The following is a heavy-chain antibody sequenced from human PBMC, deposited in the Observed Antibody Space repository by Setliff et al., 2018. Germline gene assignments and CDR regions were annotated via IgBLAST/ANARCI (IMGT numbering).Heavy chain of an antibody. Sequence: PSETLSLTCTVSGGSISSYYWSWIRQPAGKGLEWIGHIYIGGSANYNPSLKSRVTMSIDPSKNQFSLMLTSVTAACMAVYYCAREQWLDPPGYYYMNVWAKGTTVTVSS. CDR3: AREQWLDPPGYYYMNV. V-gene: IGHV4-4*07. CDR2: IYIGGSA. CDR1: GGSISSYY. D-gene: IGHD6-19*01. J-gene: IGHJ6*03.